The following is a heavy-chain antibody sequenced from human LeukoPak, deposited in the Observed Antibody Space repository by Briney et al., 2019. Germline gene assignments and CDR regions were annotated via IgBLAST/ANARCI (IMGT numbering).Heavy chain of an antibody. Sequence: PGGSLRLSCAASGFTFSDYYMSWIRQAPGKGLEWVSYISSSGSTIYYADSVKGRFTISRDNAKNSLYLQMKSLRAEDTAVYYCARDRYDFWSGTYYFDYWGQGTLVTVSS. CDR3: ARDRYDFWSGTYYFDY. CDR2: ISSSGSTI. D-gene: IGHD3-3*01. CDR1: GFTFSDYY. J-gene: IGHJ4*02. V-gene: IGHV3-11*01.